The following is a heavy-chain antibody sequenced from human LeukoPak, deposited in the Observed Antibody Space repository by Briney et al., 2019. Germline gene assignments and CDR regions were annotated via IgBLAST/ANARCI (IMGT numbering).Heavy chain of an antibody. D-gene: IGHD3-9*01. V-gene: IGHV3-64D*09. CDR1: GFTFSSYA. CDR2: ISSNGGST. Sequence: GGSLRLSCSASGFTFSSYAMHWVRQAPGKGLEYVSAISSNGGSTYYADSVKGRFTISRDNSKNTLYLQTSSLRAEDTAVYYCVKGGRDILTSRRLHNAFDIWGQGTMVTVSS. J-gene: IGHJ3*02. CDR3: VKGGRDILTSRRLHNAFDI.